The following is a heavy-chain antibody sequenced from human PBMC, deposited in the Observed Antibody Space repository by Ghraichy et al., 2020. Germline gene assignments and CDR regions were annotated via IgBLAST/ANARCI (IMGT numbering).Heavy chain of an antibody. V-gene: IGHV1-18*01. J-gene: IGHJ3*02. Sequence: ASVKVSCKASGYTFTKHGVIWVRQAPGQGLEWMGWISLYNGDTKSVQKLQGRVTMTTDRSKNTVYIEVRRLSSDDTAVYYCASSGDLTDAFDIWGQGTMVTVSS. CDR2: ISLYNGDT. CDR1: GYTFTKHG. CDR3: ASSGDLTDAFDI. D-gene: IGHD3-10*01.